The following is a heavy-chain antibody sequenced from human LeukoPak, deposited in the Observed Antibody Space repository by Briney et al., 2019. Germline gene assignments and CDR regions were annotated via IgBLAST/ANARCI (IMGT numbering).Heavy chain of an antibody. V-gene: IGHV1-3*01. J-gene: IGHJ4*02. CDR1: GYTFTRYA. Sequence: ASVKVSCKASGYTFTRYAMHWVRQAPGQRLEGMGWINAGNGNTKYSRKFQGRVTITRDTSARTAYMELSSLRSEDTAVYYCARDLTPVVIANWGQGTLVTVSS. CDR3: ARDLTPVVIAN. D-gene: IGHD2-21*01. CDR2: INAGNGNT.